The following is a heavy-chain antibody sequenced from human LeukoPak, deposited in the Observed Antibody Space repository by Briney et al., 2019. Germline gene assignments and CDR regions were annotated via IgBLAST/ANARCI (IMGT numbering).Heavy chain of an antibody. J-gene: IGHJ5*02. CDR3: ARDVGVNWFDP. Sequence: GGSLRLSCAAFGFTFRSYSMNWVRQAPGKGLEWVSSISSSSSYIYYADSVKGRFTISRDNAKNSLYLQMNSLRAEDTAVYYCARDVGVNWFDPWGQGTLVTVSS. D-gene: IGHD1-26*01. CDR1: GFTFRSYS. CDR2: ISSSSSYI. V-gene: IGHV3-21*01.